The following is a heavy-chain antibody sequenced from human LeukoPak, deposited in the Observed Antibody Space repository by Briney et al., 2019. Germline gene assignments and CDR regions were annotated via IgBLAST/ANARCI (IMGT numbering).Heavy chain of an antibody. D-gene: IGHD3-22*01. J-gene: IGHJ4*02. CDR3: TRDSSGYNFDY. Sequence: GGSLRLSCTASGFTFSGSAMHWVRQASGKGLEWVGRIGSKASSYATAYAASVKGTFTISRDDSKNTAYLQMNSLKTEDTAVYCCTRDSSGYNFDYWGQGTVVTVSS. V-gene: IGHV3-73*01. CDR2: IGSKASSYAT. CDR1: GFTFSGSA.